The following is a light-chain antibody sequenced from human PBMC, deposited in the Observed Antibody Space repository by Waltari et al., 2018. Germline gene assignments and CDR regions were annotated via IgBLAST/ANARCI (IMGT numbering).Light chain of an antibody. CDR1: SSDVGHYKL. Sequence: QSALTQPASVSGSPGQSITISCTGTSSDVGHYKLVSRYQQHPGQAPKLIIYETTKRPSGVSNRFSGSKSGNTASLAVSGLQTEDEAEYYCCSYGGYNTPWVFGGGTKLTVL. J-gene: IGLJ3*02. CDR3: CSYGGYNTPWV. V-gene: IGLV2-23*01. CDR2: ETT.